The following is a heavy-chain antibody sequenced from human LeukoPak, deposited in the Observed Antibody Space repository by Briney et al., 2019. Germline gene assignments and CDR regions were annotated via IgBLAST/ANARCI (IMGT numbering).Heavy chain of an antibody. CDR2: INSDGSST. V-gene: IGHV3-74*01. Sequence: PGGSLRLSCAASGFTFSSYWMHWVRQAPGKGLVWVSRINSDGSSTSYADSVKGRFTISRDNAKNTLYLQMNSLRAEDTAVYYCARVLTPHNYYDSSGYTLDYWGQGTLVTVSS. D-gene: IGHD3-22*01. CDR3: ARVLTPHNYYDSSGYTLDY. CDR1: GFTFSSYW. J-gene: IGHJ4*02.